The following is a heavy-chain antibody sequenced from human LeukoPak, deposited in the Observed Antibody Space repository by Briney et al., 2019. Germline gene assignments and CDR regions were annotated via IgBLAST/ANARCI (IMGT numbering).Heavy chain of an antibody. CDR1: GGTFSSYA. Sequence: SVKVSCKASGGTFSSYAISWVRQAPGQGLEWMGGIIPIFGTANYAQKFQGRVTITADESTSTAYMELSSLRSEDTAVYHCARSIAAREVYYYYMDVWGKGTTVTVSS. CDR2: IIPIFGTA. J-gene: IGHJ6*03. CDR3: ARSIAAREVYYYYMDV. D-gene: IGHD6-6*01. V-gene: IGHV1-69*01.